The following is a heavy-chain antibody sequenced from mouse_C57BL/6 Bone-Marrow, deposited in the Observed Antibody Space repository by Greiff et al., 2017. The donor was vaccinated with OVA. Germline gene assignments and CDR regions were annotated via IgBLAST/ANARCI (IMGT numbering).Heavy chain of an antibody. J-gene: IGHJ4*01. D-gene: IGHD3-1*01. CDR1: GYTFTSYW. CDR2: IDPSDSHT. CDR3: ARGLPNAMDY. V-gene: IGHV1-69*01. Sequence: QVQLQQPGAELVMPGASVKLSCKASGYTFTSYWMHWVKQRPGQGLEWIGEIDPSDSHTNYNQKFKGKSTLTVDKSSSTAYMQLSSLTSEDSAVYYCARGLPNAMDYWGQGTSVTVSS.